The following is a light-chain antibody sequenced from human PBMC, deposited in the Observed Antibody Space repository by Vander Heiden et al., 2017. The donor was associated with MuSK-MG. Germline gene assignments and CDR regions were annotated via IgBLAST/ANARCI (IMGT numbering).Light chain of an antibody. CDR3: QQSYSTHL. J-gene: IGKJ2*01. CDR2: AAS. V-gene: IGKV1-39*01. Sequence: DIQMTQSPSSLSASVGDRVTITCRASQSISSYLNWYQQKPGKAPKLLIYAASSWKSGVPSRFSGSGYGTDFTLTISRLQPEDFANYYWQQSYSTHLFGQGTKLEIK. CDR1: QSISSY.